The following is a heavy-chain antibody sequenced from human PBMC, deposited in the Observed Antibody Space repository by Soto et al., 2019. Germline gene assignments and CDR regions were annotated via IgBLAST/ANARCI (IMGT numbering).Heavy chain of an antibody. D-gene: IGHD3-10*01. V-gene: IGHV3-23*01. CDR3: AKGTPPGYYGSGSYYDPFDY. Sequence: PGGSLRLSCAASGFTFSSYAMSWVRQAPGKGREWVSAISGSGGSTYYADSVKGRFTISRDNSKNTLYLQMNSLRAEDTAVYYCAKGTPPGYYGSGSYYDPFDYWGQGTLVTVSS. CDR2: ISGSGGST. J-gene: IGHJ4*02. CDR1: GFTFSSYA.